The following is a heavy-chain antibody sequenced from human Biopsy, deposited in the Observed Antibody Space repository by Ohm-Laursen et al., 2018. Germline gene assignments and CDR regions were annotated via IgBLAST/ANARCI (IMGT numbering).Heavy chain of an antibody. CDR3: ARDSSRRAREGGMDV. Sequence: SLSLSCTAPGFIVSSYDMNWVRPAPGKALEWISYISETSSHIYDADSVRGRFTVARDIAKNSLYLQLNSLRVEDTAVYYCARDSSRRAREGGMDVWGQGTTVTVSS. D-gene: IGHD6-6*01. CDR1: GFIVSSYD. J-gene: IGHJ6*02. V-gene: IGHV3-21*01. CDR2: ISETSSHI.